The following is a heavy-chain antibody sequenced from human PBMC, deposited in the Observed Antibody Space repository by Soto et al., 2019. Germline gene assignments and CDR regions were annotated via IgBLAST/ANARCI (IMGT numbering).Heavy chain of an antibody. CDR3: ARGQLGYCSGGSCYSRFRFEYYRDV. D-gene: IGHD2-15*01. CDR1: GYTFTSYD. J-gene: IGHJ6*03. V-gene: IGHV1-8*01. Sequence: QVQLVQSGAEVKKPGASVKVSCKASGYTFTSYDINWVRQATGQGLEWMGWMNPNRGNTGYAQKFQGRVTMTRNTSISTDYMELSSMRSEDTAVYYCARGQLGYCSGGSCYSRFRFEYYRDVWGKGTTVTVSS. CDR2: MNPNRGNT.